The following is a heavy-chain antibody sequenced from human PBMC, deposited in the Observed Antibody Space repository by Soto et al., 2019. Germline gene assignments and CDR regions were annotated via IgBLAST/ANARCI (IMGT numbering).Heavy chain of an antibody. J-gene: IGHJ4*02. D-gene: IGHD2-2*01. CDR1: RFTFSTYE. V-gene: IGHV3-48*03. CDR3: VRYCSTTLCNGVATRTFDY. CDR2: ISSSGNTV. Sequence: EVQLVESGGALVQPGGSLRLSCAASRFTFSTYEMNWVRQAPGKGLEWVSYISSSGNTVYYADSVKGRLTISRDNTRNSLYLQMNSLRDEDTALYYCVRYCSTTLCNGVATRTFDYWGQGTLVTVSS.